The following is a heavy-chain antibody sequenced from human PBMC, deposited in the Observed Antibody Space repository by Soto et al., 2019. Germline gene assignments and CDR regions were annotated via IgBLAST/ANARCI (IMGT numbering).Heavy chain of an antibody. CDR3: ARKDVYNRPEDYFDS. D-gene: IGHD1-20*01. Sequence: PSETLSLTCAVSGASISGGGNSWNWIRQPPGKGLEWMGYVHHTGSTYYTPSLKSRVTISLDRSNNQFSLKLTSVTAADTSVYSCARKDVYNRPEDYFDSWGQRALVTVSS. V-gene: IGHV4-30-2*01. CDR2: VHHTGST. CDR1: GASISGGGNS. J-gene: IGHJ4*02.